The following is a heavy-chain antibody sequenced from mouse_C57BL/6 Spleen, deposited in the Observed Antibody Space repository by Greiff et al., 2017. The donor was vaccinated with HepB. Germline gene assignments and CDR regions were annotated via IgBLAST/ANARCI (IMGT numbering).Heavy chain of an antibody. J-gene: IGHJ3*01. Sequence: QVQLQQPGAELVRPGSSVKLSCKASGYTFTSYWMHWVKQRPIQGLEWIGNIDPSDSETHYNQKFKDKATLTVDKSSSTAYMQLSSLTSEDSAVYYCARSGLYDYSFAYWGQGTLVTVSA. CDR2: IDPSDSET. V-gene: IGHV1-52*01. D-gene: IGHD2-4*01. CDR3: ARSGLYDYSFAY. CDR1: GYTFTSYW.